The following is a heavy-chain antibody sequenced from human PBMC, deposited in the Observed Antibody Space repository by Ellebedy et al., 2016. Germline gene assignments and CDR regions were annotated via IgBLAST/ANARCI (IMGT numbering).Heavy chain of an antibody. D-gene: IGHD2-21*01. Sequence: GESLKISXVASGFSFRMYDMGWVRQVPGRGLEWVSDISGSGSSTHYADSVKGRFTISRDKSKNTISLQMNSLRAEDTALYYCAKGYFSRAYCGGDCYLDDPFDVWGQGTVVTVSS. CDR2: ISGSGSST. J-gene: IGHJ3*01. CDR1: GFSFRMYD. V-gene: IGHV3-23*01. CDR3: AKGYFSRAYCGGDCYLDDPFDV.